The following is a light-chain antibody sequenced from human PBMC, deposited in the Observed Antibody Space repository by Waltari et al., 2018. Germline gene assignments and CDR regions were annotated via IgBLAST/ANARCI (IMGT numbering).Light chain of an antibody. CDR3: CSYAGSGTYV. CDR1: NSYVGNYHL. Sequence: QSALTQPASVSGTPGPSTTHSCTGTNSYVGNYHLVSWYHHHPDEAPKLMICEVIKRPSGVSNRCSGSKSGNTASLTISVLQAEDEADYYCCSYAGSGTYVFGTGTKVTVL. V-gene: IGLV2-23*02. CDR2: EVI. J-gene: IGLJ1*01.